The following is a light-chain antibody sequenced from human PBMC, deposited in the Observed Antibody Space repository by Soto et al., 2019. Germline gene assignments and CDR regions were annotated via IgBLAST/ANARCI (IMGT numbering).Light chain of an antibody. V-gene: IGLV2-14*01. Sequence: QSALTQPASVSGSPGQSITISCTGTSSDIRAYNHVSWYQQHPDRAPKLIIYEVSNRPSEISNRFSASKSGNTASLTISGLQAEDETDYYCFSYTSSSTYVFGTGTKVTVL. CDR1: SSDIRAYNH. CDR3: FSYTSSSTYV. CDR2: EVS. J-gene: IGLJ1*01.